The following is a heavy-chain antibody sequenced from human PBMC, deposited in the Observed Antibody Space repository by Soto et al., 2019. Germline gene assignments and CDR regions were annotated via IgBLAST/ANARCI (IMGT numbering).Heavy chain of an antibody. CDR1: GGTFSSYT. Sequence: QVQLVQSGAEVKKPGSSVKVSCKASGGTFSSYTIIWVRQAPGQGLEWMGRIIPILGIANYAQKFQGRVTITADKSTSTAYMELSSLRSEDTAVYYCARGGKVRGVIRYYYYGMDVWGQGTTVTVSS. CDR2: IIPILGIA. CDR3: ARGGKVRGVIRYYYYGMDV. V-gene: IGHV1-69*02. D-gene: IGHD3-10*01. J-gene: IGHJ6*02.